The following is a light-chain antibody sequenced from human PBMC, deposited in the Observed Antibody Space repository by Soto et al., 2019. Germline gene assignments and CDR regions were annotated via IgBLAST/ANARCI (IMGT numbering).Light chain of an antibody. Sequence: IVLTQSPATLSLSPGERATLYCGASQGVSTNYVAWYQQKPGLAPRLLIYDASRRATGISDRFSGSGSGTDFTLTISGLEPEDFAVYYCQQYGSSPSFGGGTKVDIK. CDR1: QGVSTNY. CDR2: DAS. V-gene: IGKV3D-20*01. CDR3: QQYGSSPS. J-gene: IGKJ4*01.